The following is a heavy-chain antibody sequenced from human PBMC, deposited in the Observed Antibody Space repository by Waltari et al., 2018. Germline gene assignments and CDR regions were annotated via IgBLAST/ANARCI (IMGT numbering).Heavy chain of an antibody. Sequence: QVQLVESGGGVVQPGRSLRLSCAASGFTFSSYAMHWVRQAPGKGLEWVAVISYDGSNKYYADSVKGRFTISRDNSKNTLYLQMNSLRAEDMAVYYCARDSAAIDYWGQGTLVTVSS. V-gene: IGHV3-30-3*01. CDR3: ARDSAAIDY. CDR2: ISYDGSNK. D-gene: IGHD6-13*01. J-gene: IGHJ4*02. CDR1: GFTFSSYA.